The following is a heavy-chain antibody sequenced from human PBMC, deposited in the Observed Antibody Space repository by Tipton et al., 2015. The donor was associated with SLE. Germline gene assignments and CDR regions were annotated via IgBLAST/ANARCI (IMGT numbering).Heavy chain of an antibody. J-gene: IGHJ6*02. CDR3: AATFTAARCMGV. CDR1: GGSISSYY. CDR2: IYYSGST. D-gene: IGHD3-16*01. Sequence: TLSLTCTVSGGSISSYYWSWIRQPPGKGLEWIGYIYYSGSTNYHPSLKSRVTISVDTSKNQFSLKLSSVTAAGTAVYYCAATFTAARCMGVWGQGTTVTVSS. V-gene: IGHV4-59*01.